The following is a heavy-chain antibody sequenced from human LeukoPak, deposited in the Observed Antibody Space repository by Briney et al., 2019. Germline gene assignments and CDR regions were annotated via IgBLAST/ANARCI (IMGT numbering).Heavy chain of an antibody. V-gene: IGHV4-38-2*01. CDR3: ARLPPRGRQLVLDTFDI. D-gene: IGHD6-13*01. J-gene: IGHJ3*02. CDR2: IYHSGST. Sequence: SETLSLTCAVSGYSISSGYYWGWIRPPPGKGLEWIGSIYHSGSTYYNPSLKSRVTISVDTSKNQFSLKLSSVTAADTAVYYCARLPPRGRQLVLDTFDIWGQGTMVTVSS. CDR1: GYSISSGYY.